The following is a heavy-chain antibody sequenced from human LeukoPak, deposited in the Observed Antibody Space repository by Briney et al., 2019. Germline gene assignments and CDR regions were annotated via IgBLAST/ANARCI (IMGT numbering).Heavy chain of an antibody. CDR2: ISSSGSTI. CDR3: ARSGSSGWYFDY. V-gene: IGHV3-48*03. CDR1: GFTFSSYE. D-gene: IGHD6-19*01. J-gene: IGHJ4*02. Sequence: GGSLRLSCAASGFTFSSYEMNWVRQAPGKGLEWVSYISSSGSTIYYADFVKGRFTISRDNAKNSLYLQMNSLRAEDTAVYYCARSGSSGWYFDYWGQGTLVTVSS.